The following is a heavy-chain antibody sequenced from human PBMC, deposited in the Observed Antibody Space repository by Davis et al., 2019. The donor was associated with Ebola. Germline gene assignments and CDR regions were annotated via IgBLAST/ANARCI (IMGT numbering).Heavy chain of an antibody. J-gene: IGHJ6*02. CDR2: ISSSSSYI. V-gene: IGHV3-21*01. CDR3: AREGRYCSSTSCYWGYYYYGMDV. D-gene: IGHD2-2*01. CDR1: GFTFSSYS. Sequence: GGSLRLSCAASGFTFSSYSMNWVRQAPGKGLEWVSSISSSSSYIYYADSVKGRFTISRGNAKNSLYLQMNSLRAEDTAVYYCAREGRYCSSTSCYWGYYYYGMDVWGQGTTVTVSS.